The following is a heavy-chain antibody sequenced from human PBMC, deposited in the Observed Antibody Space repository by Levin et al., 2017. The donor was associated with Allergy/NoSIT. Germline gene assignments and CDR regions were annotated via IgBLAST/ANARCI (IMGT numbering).Heavy chain of an antibody. CDR3: VRANSGTGSGWFVP. CDR2: INQDGSEK. J-gene: IGHJ5*02. CDR1: GFTFTNYW. V-gene: IGHV3-7*01. Sequence: ASETLSLTCAVSGFTFTNYWMTWVRQSPGKGLEWVANINQDGSEKNYVDSVKGRFTISRDSAKNSLSLQMNSLRVEDTAIYYCVRANSGTGSGWFVPWGQGTLVTVSP. D-gene: IGHD1-26*01.